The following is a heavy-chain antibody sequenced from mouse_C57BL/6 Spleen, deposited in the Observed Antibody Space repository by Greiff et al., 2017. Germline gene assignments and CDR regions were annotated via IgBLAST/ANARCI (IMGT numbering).Heavy chain of an antibody. CDR1: GYTFTSYW. CDR2: IDPSDSET. V-gene: IGHV1-52*01. Sequence: QVQLQQPGAELVKPGSSVKLSCKASGYTFTSYWMHWVKQRPIQGLEWIGNIDPSDSETHYNQKFKGKSTLTVDKSSSTAYMQLSSLTSEDSAVYYCARSTTVVSAMDYWGQGTSVTVSS. CDR3: ARSTTVVSAMDY. J-gene: IGHJ4*01. D-gene: IGHD1-1*01.